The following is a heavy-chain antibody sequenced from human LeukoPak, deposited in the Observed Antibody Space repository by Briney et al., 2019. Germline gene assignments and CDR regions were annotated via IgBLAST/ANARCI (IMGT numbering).Heavy chain of an antibody. CDR1: GFTFGRYW. CDR3: ARREGYFDY. Sequence: PGGSLRLSCADSGFTFGRYWMHWVRQAPGKGLVWVSHITTDGSGTSYADSVKGRFTISRDNAKNTLYLQMNSLRAEDTAVYYCARREGYFDYWGQGTLVTVSS. CDR2: ITTDGSGT. J-gene: IGHJ4*02. V-gene: IGHV3-74*01.